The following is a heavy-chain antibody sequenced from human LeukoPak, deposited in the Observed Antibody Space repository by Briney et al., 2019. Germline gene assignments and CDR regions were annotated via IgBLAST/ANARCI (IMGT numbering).Heavy chain of an antibody. Sequence: GSSVKVSCKVSGGTFNTHAVSWVRQAPGQGLQWMGGITPVLHTTRFAQKFQGRVTFTTDESTSTAYMELTGLTSDDSAVYFCARGGPGRDGYNLDYWGQGTLVTVSS. D-gene: IGHD5-24*01. CDR2: ITPVLHTT. CDR1: GGTFNTHA. J-gene: IGHJ4*02. V-gene: IGHV1-69*05. CDR3: ARGGPGRDGYNLDY.